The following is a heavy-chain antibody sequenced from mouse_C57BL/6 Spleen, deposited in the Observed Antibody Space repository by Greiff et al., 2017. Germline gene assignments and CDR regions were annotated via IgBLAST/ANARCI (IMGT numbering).Heavy chain of an antibody. J-gene: IGHJ2*01. D-gene: IGHD2-4*01. CDR3: ARSGDYEDD. V-gene: IGHV1-82*01. CDR2: IYPGDGDT. Sequence: SGPELVKPGASVKISCKASGYAFSSSWMNWVKQRPGKGLEWIGRIYPGDGDTNYNGKFKGKATLTADKSSSTAYMHLSSLTSEDSAVYFCARSGDYEDDWGQGTTLTVSS. CDR1: GYAFSSSW.